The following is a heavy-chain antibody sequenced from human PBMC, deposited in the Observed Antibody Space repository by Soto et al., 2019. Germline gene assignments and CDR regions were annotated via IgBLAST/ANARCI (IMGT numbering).Heavy chain of an antibody. J-gene: IGHJ5*02. CDR3: AKARCSSTSCYP. D-gene: IGHD2-2*01. Sequence: GGSLRLSCAASGFTFSSYAMSWVRQAPGKGLEWVSAISGSGGSTYYADSVKGRFTISRDNSKNTLYLQMNSLRAEDAAVYYCAKARCSSTSCYPWGQGTLVTVSS. CDR1: GFTFSSYA. CDR2: ISGSGGST. V-gene: IGHV3-23*01.